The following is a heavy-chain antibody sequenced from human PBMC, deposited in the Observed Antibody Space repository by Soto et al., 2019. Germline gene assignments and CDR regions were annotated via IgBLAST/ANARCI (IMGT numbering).Heavy chain of an antibody. J-gene: IGHJ3*02. CDR2: INPNSGGT. Sequence: ASVKVSCKASGYTFTGYYMHWVRQAPGQGLEWMGWINPNSGGTNYAQKFQGWVTMTRDTSISTAYMGLSRLRSDDTAVYYCARDLGYCSSTRCPPDAFDIWGQGTMVTVSS. CDR3: ARDLGYCSSTRCPPDAFDI. V-gene: IGHV1-2*04. CDR1: GYTFTGYY. D-gene: IGHD2-2*01.